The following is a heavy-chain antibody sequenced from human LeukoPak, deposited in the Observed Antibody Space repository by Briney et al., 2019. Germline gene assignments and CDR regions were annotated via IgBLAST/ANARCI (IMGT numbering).Heavy chain of an antibody. V-gene: IGHV1-46*01. J-gene: IGHJ3*02. CDR3: ARIRDGYNDAYDI. Sequence: ASVKVSCKASGYTFSDYYIHWVRQAPGQGLQWMGIINLSGGTTNYAQNFQGRVTMTRDTSASTVYMELSSLRSEDTAIYYCARIRDGYNDAYDIWGQGTVVTVPS. CDR1: GYTFSDYY. CDR2: INLSGGTT. D-gene: IGHD5-24*01.